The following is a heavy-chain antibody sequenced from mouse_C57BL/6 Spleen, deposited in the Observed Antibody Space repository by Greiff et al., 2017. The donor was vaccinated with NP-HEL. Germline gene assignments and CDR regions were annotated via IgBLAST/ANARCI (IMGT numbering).Heavy chain of an antibody. CDR1: GYTFTSYW. J-gene: IGHJ3*01. V-gene: IGHV1-52*01. D-gene: IGHD2-4*01. CDR3: ARAYDYDGVWFAY. Sequence: VQLQQPGAELVRPGSSVKLSCKASGYTFTSYWMHWVKQRPIQGLEWIGNIDPSDSETHYNQKFKDKATLTVDKSSSTAYMQLSSLTSEDSAVYYCARAYDYDGVWFAYWGQGTLVTVSA. CDR2: IDPSDSET.